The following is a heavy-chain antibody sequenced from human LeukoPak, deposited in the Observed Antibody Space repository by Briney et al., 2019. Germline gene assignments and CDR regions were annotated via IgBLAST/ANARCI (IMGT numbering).Heavy chain of an antibody. CDR1: GYTFTSYG. D-gene: IGHD4-17*01. Sequence: ASVKVSCKASGYTFTSYGISWVRQAPGQGLEWMGWISAYNGNTNCAQKFQGRVTMTEDTSTDTDYMELSSLRSEDTAVYYCATAATVTTFASLDAFDIWGQGTMVTVSS. J-gene: IGHJ3*02. V-gene: IGHV1-18*01. CDR3: ATAATVTTFASLDAFDI. CDR2: ISAYNGNT.